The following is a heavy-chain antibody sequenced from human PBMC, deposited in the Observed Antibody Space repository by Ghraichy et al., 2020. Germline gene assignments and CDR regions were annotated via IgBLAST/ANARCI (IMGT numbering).Heavy chain of an antibody. CDR2: IKQDGSEK. CDR1: GFTFSSYW. CDR3: ASGPTYYYDSSGYSYFEY. V-gene: IGHV3-7*01. J-gene: IGHJ4*02. D-gene: IGHD3-22*01. Sequence: GGSLRLSCADSGFTFSSYWMSWVRQAPGKGLEWVANIKQDGSEKYYVDSVKCRFTISRDNAKNSLYLQMNSLRDEDTAVYYCASGPTYYYDSSGYSYFEYWGQGTLVTVSS.